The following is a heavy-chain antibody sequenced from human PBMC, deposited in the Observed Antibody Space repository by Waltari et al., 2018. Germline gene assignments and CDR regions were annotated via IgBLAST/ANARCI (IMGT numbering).Heavy chain of an antibody. V-gene: IGHV3-48*03. CDR2: ISTSGSTT. Sequence: EAQLVESGGGLQQPGGSLRLSCAASGFTFTSFEMNWVRQAPGKGLEWVSFISTSGSTTYYSDSVKGRFTISRDNAHNSLYLQMNSLRVEDTAVYYCARESGDYNDFFDLWGRGTLVIVSS. CDR3: ARESGDYNDFFDL. J-gene: IGHJ4*02. CDR1: GFTFTSFE. D-gene: IGHD4-4*01.